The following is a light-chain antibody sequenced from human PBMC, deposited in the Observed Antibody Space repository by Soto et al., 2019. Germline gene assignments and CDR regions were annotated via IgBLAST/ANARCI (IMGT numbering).Light chain of an antibody. CDR1: QSVSSSY. J-gene: IGKJ3*01. V-gene: IGKV3-20*01. CDR3: QQYGSPRIT. Sequence: EIVLTQSPGTLSLSPGERATLSCRASQSVSSSYLAWYQQKPGQAPRLLIYGASSRATGIPDRFSGSGSGTGFTLPISRLEPEDFAVYYCQQYGSPRITFGPVTKVDIK. CDR2: GAS.